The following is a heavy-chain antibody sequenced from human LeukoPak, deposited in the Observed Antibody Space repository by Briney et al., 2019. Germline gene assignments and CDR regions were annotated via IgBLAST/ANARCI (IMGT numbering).Heavy chain of an antibody. J-gene: IGHJ4*02. CDR2: ISYDGSNK. CDR1: GFIFSNAW. Sequence: GGSLRLSCAASGFIFSNAWMNWVRQAPGKGLEWVAVISYDGSNKYYADSVKGRFTISRDNSKNTLYLQMNSLRAEDTAVYYCARDPQMTPFDYWGQGTLVTVSS. CDR3: ARDPQMTPFDY. V-gene: IGHV3-30-3*01.